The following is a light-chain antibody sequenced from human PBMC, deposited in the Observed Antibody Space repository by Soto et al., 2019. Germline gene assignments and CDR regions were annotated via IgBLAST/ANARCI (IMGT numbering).Light chain of an antibody. CDR1: QSVSSY. J-gene: IGKJ1*01. CDR2: GAS. CDR3: QQYGTLSWT. Sequence: EIVLTQSPATLSLSPGERATLSCRASQSVSSYLAWYQQKPGQAPRIIIFGASGRATGIPDRFSGSGSGTDFTLTISRLEPEDFAVYYCQQYGTLSWTFGQGTKGDIK. V-gene: IGKV3-20*01.